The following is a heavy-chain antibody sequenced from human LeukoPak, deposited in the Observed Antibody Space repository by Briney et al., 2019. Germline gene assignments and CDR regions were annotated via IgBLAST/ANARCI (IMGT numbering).Heavy chain of an antibody. CDR2: INTNTGNP. J-gene: IGHJ5*02. D-gene: IGHD6-19*01. CDR1: GYTFSSSA. Sequence: ASVKVSCKASGYTFSSSAMNWVRQAPGQGLEWMGWINTNTGNPTYAQGFTGRFVFSLDTSVSTAYLQISSLKAEDTAVYYCARDPAKSIAVAENWFDPWGQGTLVTVSS. CDR3: ARDPAKSIAVAENWFDP. V-gene: IGHV7-4-1*02.